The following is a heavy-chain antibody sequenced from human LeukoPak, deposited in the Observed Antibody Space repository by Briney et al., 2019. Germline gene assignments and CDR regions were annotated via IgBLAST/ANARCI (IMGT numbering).Heavy chain of an antibody. D-gene: IGHD3-16*01. J-gene: IGHJ2*01. CDR2: IIPVVPTT. V-gene: IGHV1-69*13. CDR3: ARDPLNWGRGYFDL. Sequence: SSVKVSCKASGGPLSSYSFIWVRQAPGQGLEWMGGIIPVVPTTIYAQRFQDRVTFTADDSTSTAYMEMSGLTSEDTAVYYCARDPLNWGRGYFDLWGRGTLVTVSS. CDR1: GGPLSSYS.